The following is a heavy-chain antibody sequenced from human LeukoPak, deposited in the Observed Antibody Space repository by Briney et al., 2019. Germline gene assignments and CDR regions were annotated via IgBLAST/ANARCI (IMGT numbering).Heavy chain of an antibody. CDR2: VSAYNGNT. J-gene: IGHJ4*02. Sequence: ASVKVSCKASGYTFTSYYIIWVRQAPGQGLEWMGWVSAYNGNTNYAQKYQGRVTMTTDTSTSTAYMELRSLRSDDTAVYYCARDSSRYYFDYWGQGTLVTVST. CDR3: ARDSSRYYFDY. V-gene: IGHV1-18*01. CDR1: GYTFTSYY.